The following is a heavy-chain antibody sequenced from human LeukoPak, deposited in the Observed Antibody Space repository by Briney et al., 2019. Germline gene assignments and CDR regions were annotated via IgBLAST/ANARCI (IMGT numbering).Heavy chain of an antibody. Sequence: SETLSLTCTVSGGSIRTYYWSWIRQPPGKGLEWIGNIYYSGSTNYNPSLKSRVTISVDTSKNQFSLKLSSVTAADTAVYYCARGDDCSYSSCERRWFDPWGQGTLVTVSS. V-gene: IGHV4-59*08. CDR3: ARGDDCSYSSCERRWFDP. CDR1: GGSIRTYY. D-gene: IGHD2-2*01. CDR2: IYYSGST. J-gene: IGHJ5*02.